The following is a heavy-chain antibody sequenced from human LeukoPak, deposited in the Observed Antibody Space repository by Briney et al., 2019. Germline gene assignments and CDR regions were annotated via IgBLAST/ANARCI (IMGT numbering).Heavy chain of an antibody. CDR3: ARSGYCGGDCYSLDAFDI. Sequence: SVKVSCKASGGTFSSYAISWMRQAPGQGLEWMGGIIPIFGTANYAQKFQGRVTITADESTSTAYMELSSLRSEDTAVYYCARSGYCGGDCYSLDAFDIWGQGTMVTVSS. D-gene: IGHD2-21*02. CDR2: IIPIFGTA. V-gene: IGHV1-69*01. J-gene: IGHJ3*02. CDR1: GGTFSSYA.